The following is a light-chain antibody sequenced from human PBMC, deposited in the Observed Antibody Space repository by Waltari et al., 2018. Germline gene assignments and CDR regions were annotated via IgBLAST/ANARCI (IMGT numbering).Light chain of an antibody. Sequence: EIVLTQSPGTLSLSPGERATLSCRASQRVRSSYLSWYQKKPGQAPRLLIYGASSRATGIPDRFSGSGSGTDFTLTISRLEPEDFAVYYCQQYGTLITFGQGTRLEIK. V-gene: IGKV3-20*01. CDR1: QRVRSSY. J-gene: IGKJ5*01. CDR2: GAS. CDR3: QQYGTLIT.